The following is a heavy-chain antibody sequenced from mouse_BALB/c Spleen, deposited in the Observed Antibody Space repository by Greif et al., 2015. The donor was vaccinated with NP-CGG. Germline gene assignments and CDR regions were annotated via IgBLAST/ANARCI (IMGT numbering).Heavy chain of an antibody. D-gene: IGHD2-10*01. CDR2: ILPGSGST. CDR1: GYTFSSYW. CDR3: ARRRFSYYGAY. V-gene: IGHV1-9*01. Sequence: QVQLKQSGAELMKPGASVKISCKATGYTFSSYWIEWVKQRPGHGLEWIGEILPGSGSTNYNEKFKGKATFTADTSSNTAYMQLSSLTSEDSAVYYCARRRFSYYGAYWGQGTLVTVSA. J-gene: IGHJ3*01.